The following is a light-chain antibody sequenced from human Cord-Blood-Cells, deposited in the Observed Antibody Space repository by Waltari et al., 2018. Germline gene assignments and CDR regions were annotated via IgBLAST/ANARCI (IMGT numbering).Light chain of an antibody. J-gene: IGLJ3*02. CDR1: SSDVGSYNL. V-gene: IGLV2-23*01. CDR2: EGS. CDR3: CSYAGRSTWV. Sequence: QSALTQPASVSGSPGQSITISCTGTSSDVGSYNLVSWYQQHPGKAPKLMIYEGSKRPSGVSNRFSGSKSGNTASLTISGLQAEDEAAYYCCSYAGRSTWVFGGGPKLTVL.